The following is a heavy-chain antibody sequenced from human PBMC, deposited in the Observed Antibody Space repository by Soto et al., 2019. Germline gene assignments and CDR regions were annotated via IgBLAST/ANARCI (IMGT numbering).Heavy chain of an antibody. CDR2: ISSSSSYI. D-gene: IGHD3-9*01. CDR3: ARDIQRLRYFDWLLDPWFDP. CDR1: GFTFSSYS. Sequence: GGSLRLSCAASGFTFSSYSMNWVRQAPGKGLEWVSSISSSSSYIYYAESVKGRFTISRDNAKKSLYLQMNSLRAEDTVVYYCARDIQRLRYFDWLLDPWFDPWGQGTLVTVSS. J-gene: IGHJ5*02. V-gene: IGHV3-21*01.